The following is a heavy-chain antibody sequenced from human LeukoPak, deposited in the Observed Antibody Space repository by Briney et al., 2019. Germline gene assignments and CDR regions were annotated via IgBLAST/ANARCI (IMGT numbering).Heavy chain of an antibody. Sequence: PSETLSLTCTVSGGSISSYYWSWIRQPPGKGLEWIGYIYYSGSTNYNPSLKSRVTISVDTSKNQFSLKLSSVTAADTALYYCARAIYYFSGRYRTYYFDYGGQGTLVTVSS. V-gene: IGHV4-59*01. D-gene: IGHD3-10*01. J-gene: IGHJ4*02. CDR3: ARAIYYFSGRYRTYYFDY. CDR2: IYYSGST. CDR1: GGSISSYY.